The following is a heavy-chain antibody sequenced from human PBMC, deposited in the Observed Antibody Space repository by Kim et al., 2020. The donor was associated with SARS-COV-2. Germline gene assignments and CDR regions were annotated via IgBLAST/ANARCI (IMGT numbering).Heavy chain of an antibody. CDR3: AKDLSHYSLDY. D-gene: IGHD2-21*01. V-gene: IGHV3-23*03. Sequence: YNPEAAKGRVTASRDNSKNTLYLQMNSLRVEDTAVYYCAKDLSHYSLDYWGQGTLVTVNS. J-gene: IGHJ4*02.